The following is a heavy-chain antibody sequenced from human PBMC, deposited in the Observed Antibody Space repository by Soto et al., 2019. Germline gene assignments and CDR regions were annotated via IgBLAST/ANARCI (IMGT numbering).Heavy chain of an antibody. D-gene: IGHD6-13*01. CDR1: GFTFSNAW. J-gene: IGHJ4*02. CDR2: IKSKTDGGTT. Sequence: PGGSLRLSCAASGFTFSNAWMSWVRQAPGKGLEWVGRIKSKTDGGTTDYAAPVKGRFTISRGDSKNTLYLQMNSLKTEDTAVYYCTTGAIAAADPFDYWGQGTLVTVSS. V-gene: IGHV3-15*01. CDR3: TTGAIAAADPFDY.